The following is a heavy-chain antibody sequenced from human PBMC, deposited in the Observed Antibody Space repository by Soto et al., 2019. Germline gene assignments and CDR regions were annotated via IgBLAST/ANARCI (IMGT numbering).Heavy chain of an antibody. V-gene: IGHV1-18*01. CDR3: AREYCTNGGCYLPDY. CDR1: GYTLTSYG. Sequence: QVQLVQSGAEVKKPGASVKVSCKASGYTLTSYGISWVRQAPGQGLEWMGWISSYNGNTKYAQKLQGRVTMITDTSTTTAYMELRSLGSDDTAVYYCAREYCTNGGCYLPDYWGQGTLVTVSS. J-gene: IGHJ4*02. D-gene: IGHD2-8*01. CDR2: ISSYNGNT.